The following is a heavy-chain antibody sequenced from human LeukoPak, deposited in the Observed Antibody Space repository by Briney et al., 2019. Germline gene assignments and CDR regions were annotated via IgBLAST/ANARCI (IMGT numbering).Heavy chain of an antibody. CDR3: ARKDYGDYAYAFDI. J-gene: IGHJ3*02. V-gene: IGHV3-7*01. Sequence: GGSLRLSCAASGFXFSSYWMSWVRQAPGKRLEWVAYIKQDGSEKYYVDSVKGRFTISRDNAKNSLYLQMNSLRAEDTAVYYCARKDYGDYAYAFDIWGQGTMVTVSS. CDR1: GFXFSSYW. D-gene: IGHD4-17*01. CDR2: IKQDGSEK.